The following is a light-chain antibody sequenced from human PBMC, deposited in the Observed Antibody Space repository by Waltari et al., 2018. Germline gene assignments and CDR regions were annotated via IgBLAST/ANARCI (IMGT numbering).Light chain of an antibody. CDR3: MQVLQTPLT. Sequence: DIVMTQSPLSLPVTPGEPASISCKSSQSLQKSNGNNYLDWYVQKPGQPPQLQIYLGSNRASGVPDRFGGSGSGTDFTLKISRVEADDVGLYYCMQVLQTPLTFGGGTKVEI. CDR2: LGS. J-gene: IGKJ4*01. CDR1: QSLQKSNGNNY. V-gene: IGKV2-28*01.